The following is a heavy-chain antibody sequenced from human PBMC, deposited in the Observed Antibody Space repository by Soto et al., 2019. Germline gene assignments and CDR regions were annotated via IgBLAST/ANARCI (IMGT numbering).Heavy chain of an antibody. CDR1: GYTLTELS. Sequence: ASVKVSCKVSGYTLTELSMHCVRQAPGKGLEWMGGFDPEDGETIYAQKFQGRVTMTEDTSTDTAYMELSSLRSEDTAVYYCATSITGDYGYYYYYYGMDVWGQGTTVTVSS. V-gene: IGHV1-24*01. CDR2: FDPEDGET. J-gene: IGHJ6*02. D-gene: IGHD3-10*01. CDR3: ATSITGDYGYYYYYYGMDV.